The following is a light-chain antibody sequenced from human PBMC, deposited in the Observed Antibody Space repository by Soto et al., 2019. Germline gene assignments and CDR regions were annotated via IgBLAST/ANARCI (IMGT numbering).Light chain of an antibody. CDR1: QSVGSN. CDR3: QQYYNYSEA. Sequence: TQSPSTLSGSPGDRVTLSCRASQSVGSNLAWFQQKPGQAPRLLMYAASTRTTGIAARFSGSGSGTDFTLTITSLQSDDFAAYYCQQYYNYSEAFGQGTKVDIK. V-gene: IGKV3-15*01. J-gene: IGKJ1*01. CDR2: AAS.